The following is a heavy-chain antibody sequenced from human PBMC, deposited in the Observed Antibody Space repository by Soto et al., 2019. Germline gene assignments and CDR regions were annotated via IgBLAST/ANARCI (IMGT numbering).Heavy chain of an antibody. Sequence: GGSLRLSCAASGFTFSSYGMHWVRQAPGKGLEWVAVIWYDGSNKYYADSVKGRLTISRDNSKNTLYLQMNSLRAQDTAVYYCEDSDSSVYYSDYWGQGTPVTVSS. D-gene: IGHD3-22*01. CDR3: EDSDSSVYYSDY. V-gene: IGHV3-33*01. CDR1: GFTFSSYG. CDR2: IWYDGSNK. J-gene: IGHJ4*02.